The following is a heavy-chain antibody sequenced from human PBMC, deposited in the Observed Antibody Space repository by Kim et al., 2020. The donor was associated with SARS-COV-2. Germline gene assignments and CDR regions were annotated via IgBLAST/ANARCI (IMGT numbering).Heavy chain of an antibody. J-gene: IGHJ6*02. CDR1: GGSFSGYY. V-gene: IGHV4-34*01. D-gene: IGHD6-19*01. CDR2: INHSGST. CDR3: ARGLPRRAVFMDV. Sequence: SETLSLTCAVYGGSFSGYYWSWIRQPPGKGLEWIGEINHSGSTNYNPSLKSRVTISVDTSKNQFSLKLSSVTAADTAVYYCARGLPRRAVFMDVWGQGTTVTVSS.